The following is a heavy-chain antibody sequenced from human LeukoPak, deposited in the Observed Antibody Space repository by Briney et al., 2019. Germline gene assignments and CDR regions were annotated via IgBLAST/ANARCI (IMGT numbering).Heavy chain of an antibody. CDR1: GFTFSSYA. V-gene: IGHV3-23*01. D-gene: IGHD1-7*01. Sequence: PGGSLRLSCAASGFTFSSYAMSWVRQAPGKGLEWVSGISGSGGTTYYADSVKGRFTISRDNAKNTLFLQMSSLRAEDTAVYYCARDNNWNYPDYWGQGTLVTVSS. CDR2: ISGSGGTT. CDR3: ARDNNWNYPDY. J-gene: IGHJ4*02.